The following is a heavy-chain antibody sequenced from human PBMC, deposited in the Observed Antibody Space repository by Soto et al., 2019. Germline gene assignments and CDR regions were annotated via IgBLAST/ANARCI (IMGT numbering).Heavy chain of an antibody. CDR2: IYPGDSDT. CDR1: GYSFTNYW. Sequence: RESLKISCKGSGYSFTNYWIGWVRQMPGKGLEWMGIIYPGDSDTRYSPSFQGQVTISADKSITTAYLQWSSLKASDTAIYYCARCASSGSLDWFDPWGQGTLVTVSS. J-gene: IGHJ5*02. V-gene: IGHV5-51*01. D-gene: IGHD1-26*01. CDR3: ARCASSGSLDWFDP.